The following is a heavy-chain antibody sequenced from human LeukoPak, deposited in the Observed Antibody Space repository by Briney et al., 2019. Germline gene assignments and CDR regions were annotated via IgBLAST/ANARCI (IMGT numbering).Heavy chain of an antibody. J-gene: IGHJ5*02. D-gene: IGHD3-9*01. V-gene: IGHV3-7*01. CDR1: GFTFSSYW. Sequence: SGGSLRLSCAASGFTFSSYWMSWVRQAPGKGLEWVANIKQDGSGKYYVDSVKGRFTISRDNAKNSLYLQMNSLRAEDTAVYYCARDRELRYFDWLLFQYSWFDPWGQGTLVTVSS. CDR3: ARDRELRYFDWLLFQYSWFDP. CDR2: IKQDGSGK.